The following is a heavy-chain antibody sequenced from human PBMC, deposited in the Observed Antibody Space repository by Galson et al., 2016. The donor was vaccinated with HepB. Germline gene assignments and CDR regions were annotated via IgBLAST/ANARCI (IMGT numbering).Heavy chain of an antibody. V-gene: IGHV3-53*04. D-gene: IGHD6-25*01. J-gene: IGHJ4*02. CDR1: GFTFNSYP. CDR3: ATSPSGGH. CDR2: IYSGGSI. Sequence: LRLSCAASGFTFNSYPMSWVRQAPGKGLEWVSVIYSGGSIKYADSVKGRFTISRHNSEYTLYLQMNSLRADDTAVYYCATSPSGGHWGQGILVTVSS.